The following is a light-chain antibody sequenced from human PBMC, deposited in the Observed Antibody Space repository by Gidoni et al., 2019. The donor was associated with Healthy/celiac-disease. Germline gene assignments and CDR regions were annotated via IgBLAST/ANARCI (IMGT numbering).Light chain of an antibody. CDR1: QSVSSY. J-gene: IGKJ2*01. CDR3: QQRSNWPPGMYT. V-gene: IGKV3-11*01. CDR2: DAS. Sequence: EIVLTQSQATLSLSPGERATLSCRASQSVSSYLAWYQQKPGQAPRLLIYDASNRATGIPARFSGSGSGTDFTLTISSLEPEDFAVYYCQQRSNWPPGMYTFGQGTKLEIK.